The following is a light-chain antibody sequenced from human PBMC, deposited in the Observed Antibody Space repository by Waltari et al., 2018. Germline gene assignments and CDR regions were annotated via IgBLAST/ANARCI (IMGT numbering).Light chain of an antibody. CDR2: DAS. CDR3: QQRSHWPIT. J-gene: IGKJ5*01. Sequence: EIVLTQSLATLSLSPGERATLSCRASQSVSSYLAWYQQKPGQAPGLLIYDASNRATGIPARFSGSGSGTDFTLTISSLEPEDFAVYYCQQRSHWPITFGQGTRLEIK. CDR1: QSVSSY. V-gene: IGKV3-11*01.